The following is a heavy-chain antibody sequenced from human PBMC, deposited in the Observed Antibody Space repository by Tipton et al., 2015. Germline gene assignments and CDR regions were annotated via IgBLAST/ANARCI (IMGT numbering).Heavy chain of an antibody. V-gene: IGHV4-38-2*01. CDR3: ARHTPPLLLRFPPLGFDY. Sequence: TLSLTCAVSAYSISSDYYWGWIRQPPGKGLEWIGSLYFSGSTYYNPSLKSRVTISIDRFKNQFSLKLSSVTAADTAVYYCARHTPPLLLRFPPLGFDYWGQGTLVTVSS. CDR2: LYFSGST. D-gene: IGHD3-3*01. CDR1: AYSISSDYY. J-gene: IGHJ4*02.